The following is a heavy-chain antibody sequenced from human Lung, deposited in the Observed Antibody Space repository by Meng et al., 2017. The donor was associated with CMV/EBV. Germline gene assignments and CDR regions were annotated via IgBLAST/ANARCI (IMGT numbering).Heavy chain of an antibody. CDR1: GFTLNNAW. Sequence: GESXKISCAASGFTLNNAWMSWVRQAPGKGLEWVGRIRSESDGGTTDYAAPVKGRFSISRDNSKKTLYLQMNSLKTEDTAVYYCTTKLRFLQWFQDLDEEYWXQGTXVTVSS. CDR3: TTKLRFLQWFQDLDEEY. J-gene: IGHJ4*02. CDR2: IRSESDGGTT. V-gene: IGHV3-15*01. D-gene: IGHD3-3*01.